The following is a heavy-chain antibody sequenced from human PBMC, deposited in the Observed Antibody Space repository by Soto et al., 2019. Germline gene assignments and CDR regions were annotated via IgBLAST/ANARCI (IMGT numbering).Heavy chain of an antibody. D-gene: IGHD3-9*01. J-gene: IGHJ3*02. CDR1: GFTFSSYW. CDR2: IKQDGSEK. CDR3: AREVFDWLFRAFDI. V-gene: IGHV3-7*05. Sequence: GGSLRLSCAASGFTFSSYWMSWVRQAPGKGLEWVANIKQDGSEKYYVDSVKGRFTISRDNAKNSLYLQMNSLRAEDTAVYYCAREVFDWLFRAFDIWGQGTMVTVSS.